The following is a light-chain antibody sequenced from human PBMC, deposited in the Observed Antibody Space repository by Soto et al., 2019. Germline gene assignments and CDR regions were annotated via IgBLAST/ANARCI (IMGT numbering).Light chain of an antibody. Sequence: EIVLTQSPGTLSLSPGERASLSCRASQTVSSVHLAWYQHKPGQAPRLLIYGASPRATGVPDRFSGSGSGTDFTLTISRLEPEDFAVYYCQQYDNSLWTFGQGTKVEVK. V-gene: IGKV3-20*01. CDR2: GAS. CDR3: QQYDNSLWT. CDR1: QTVSSVH. J-gene: IGKJ1*01.